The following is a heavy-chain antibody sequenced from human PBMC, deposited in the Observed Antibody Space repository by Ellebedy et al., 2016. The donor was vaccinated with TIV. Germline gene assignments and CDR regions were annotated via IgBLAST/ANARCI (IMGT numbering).Heavy chain of an antibody. CDR3: AREGLTTYGASDV. V-gene: IGHV3-11*04. CDR2: VTNSAGTI. J-gene: IGHJ3*01. Sequence: GGSLRLXCAASGFTFSDYAMSWVRQAPGKGLEWISYVTNSAGTIYYAASVRGRFTISRDNSKKSLSLQMRSLRGEDSAVYYCAREGLTTYGASDVWGQGTVVTVS. CDR1: GFTFSDYA. D-gene: IGHD1/OR15-1a*01.